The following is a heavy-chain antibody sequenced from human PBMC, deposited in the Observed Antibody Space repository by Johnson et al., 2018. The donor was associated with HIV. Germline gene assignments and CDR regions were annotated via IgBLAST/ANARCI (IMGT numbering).Heavy chain of an antibody. CDR2: IYSGGST. Sequence: VQLLESGGGVVRPGGSLRLSCAASGFSFHDYGMSWVRQAPGKGLEWVSVIYSGGSTYYADSVKGRFTISRDNSKNTLYLQMNSLRAEDTAVYYCARAGASSGRPDAFDIWGQGTIVTVSS. D-gene: IGHD1-14*01. CDR3: ARAGASSGRPDAFDI. J-gene: IGHJ3*02. V-gene: IGHV3-66*01. CDR1: GFSFHDYG.